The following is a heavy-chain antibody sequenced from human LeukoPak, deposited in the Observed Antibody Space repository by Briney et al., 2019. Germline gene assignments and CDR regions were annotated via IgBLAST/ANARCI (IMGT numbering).Heavy chain of an antibody. J-gene: IGHJ4*02. V-gene: IGHV4-31*03. Sequence: SETLSLTCTVSGGSVSSGGYYWSWIRQHPGKGLEWIGYIYYSGSTYYNPSLKSRVTISVDTSKNQSSLKLSSVTAADTAVYYCARARITMVRGVITYYFDYWGQGTLVTVSS. D-gene: IGHD3-10*01. CDR1: GGSVSSGGYY. CDR2: IYYSGST. CDR3: ARARITMVRGVITYYFDY.